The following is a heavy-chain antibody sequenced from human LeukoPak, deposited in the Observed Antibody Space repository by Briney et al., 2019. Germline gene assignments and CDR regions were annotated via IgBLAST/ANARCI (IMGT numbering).Heavy chain of an antibody. CDR1: GFTFSSYA. V-gene: IGHV3-23*01. CDR2: ISGSGGST. CDR3: AKEAVLYDYGDPVSDY. Sequence: PGVSLRLSCAASGFTFSSYAMSWVRQAPGKGLEWVSAISGSGGSTYYADSVKGRFTISRDNSKNTLYLQMNSLRAEDTAVYYCAKEAVLYDYGDPVSDYWGQGTLVTVSS. D-gene: IGHD4-17*01. J-gene: IGHJ4*02.